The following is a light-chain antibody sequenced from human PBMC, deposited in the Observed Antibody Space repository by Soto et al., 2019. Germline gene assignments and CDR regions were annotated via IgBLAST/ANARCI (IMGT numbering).Light chain of an antibody. J-gene: IGKJ4*01. CDR3: QQTSSFPLT. CDR2: AAS. Sequence: DLPVTQSPSSVSASVGDRVTITCRTSQGLVNWLAWYQQKPGKAPKLLIYAASNSQSGVPSRFSGSGSGTDFTLTISSLQPEDFATYYCQQTSSFPLTFGGGTKVEIK. CDR1: QGLVNW. V-gene: IGKV1-12*01.